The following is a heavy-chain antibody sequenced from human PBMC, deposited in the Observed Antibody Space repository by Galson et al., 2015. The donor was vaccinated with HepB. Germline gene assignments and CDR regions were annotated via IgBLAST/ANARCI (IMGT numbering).Heavy chain of an antibody. D-gene: IGHD3-22*01. CDR2: VSSSSGTI. J-gene: IGHJ1*01. Sequence: SLRLSCAASGFTFSNYNMNWVRQAPGKGLEWVSYVSSSSGTIHYADSVKGRFTISRDNAKNSLYLRMNSLRDEDTAVYNCAGGGIPITMRGCFQDWGQGTLVTVSS. CDR3: AGGGIPITMRGCFQD. CDR1: GFTFSNYN. V-gene: IGHV3-48*02.